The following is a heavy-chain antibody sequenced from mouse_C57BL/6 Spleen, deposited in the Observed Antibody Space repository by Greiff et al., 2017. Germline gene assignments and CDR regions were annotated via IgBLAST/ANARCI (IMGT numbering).Heavy chain of an antibody. CDR3: ARGPLNGNYGVDWYFDV. CDR1: GYAFSSYW. D-gene: IGHD2-1*01. V-gene: IGHV1-80*01. J-gene: IGHJ1*03. CDR2: IYPGDGDT. Sequence: QVQLQQSGAELVKPGASVKISCKASGYAFSSYWMNWVKQRPGKGLEWIGQIYPGDGDTNYNGKFKGKATLTADKSSSTAYMQLSSLTSEDSAVYFCARGPLNGNYGVDWYFDVWGTGTTVTVSS.